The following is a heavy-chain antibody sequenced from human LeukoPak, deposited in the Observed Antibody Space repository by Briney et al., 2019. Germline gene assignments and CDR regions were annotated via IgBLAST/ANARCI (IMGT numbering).Heavy chain of an antibody. J-gene: IGHJ6*03. CDR1: RYTFMSYE. CDR2: MNPKSGNT. Sequence: ASVKVSCKASRYTFMSYEINGVRQATGQGLEWMGWMNPKSGNTGHAQKFQGRVNITRNTSISTAYMELSILRSEDTAVYYCARALCDSSRCEYYAYMDVWGEGTTVTVSS. CDR3: ARALCDSSRCEYYAYMDV. D-gene: IGHD3-3*01. V-gene: IGHV1-8*03.